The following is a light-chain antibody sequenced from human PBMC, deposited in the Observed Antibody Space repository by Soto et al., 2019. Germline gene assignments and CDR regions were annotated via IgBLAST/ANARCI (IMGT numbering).Light chain of an antibody. J-gene: IGLJ1*01. CDR1: SSDVGSYKF. V-gene: IGLV2-23*01. CDR3: CSYAGSGTYV. CDR2: EGS. Sequence: QSVLTQTASVSGSPGQSITISCTGTSSDVGSYKFVSWYQHRPGKAPKLMIHEGSKRPSGVSNRFSGSKSGNTASLTISGLQAEDEADYYCCSYAGSGTYVFGTGTKVTVL.